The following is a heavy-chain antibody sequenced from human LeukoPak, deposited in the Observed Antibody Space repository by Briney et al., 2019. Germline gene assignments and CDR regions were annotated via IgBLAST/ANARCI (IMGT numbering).Heavy chain of an antibody. V-gene: IGHV4-61*01. CDR2: IYYSGST. CDR3: ARGILRFPHAFDI. Sequence: SETLSLTCTVSGGSISSSSYYWSWIRQPPGKGLEWIGYIYYSGSTNYNPSLKSRVTISVDTSKNQFSLKLSSVTAADTAVYYCARGILRFPHAFDIWGQGTMVTVSS. J-gene: IGHJ3*02. D-gene: IGHD3-3*01. CDR1: GGSISSSSYY.